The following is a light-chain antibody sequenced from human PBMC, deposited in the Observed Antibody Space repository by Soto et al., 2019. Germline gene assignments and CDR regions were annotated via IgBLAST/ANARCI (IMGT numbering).Light chain of an antibody. CDR1: QDISNY. Sequence: DIQMTQSPSSLSASVGDRVTITCQATQDISNYLNWFLQKPGTAPKLLISYASKLETGVPSRFSGSGSGTFFTFSINSLQPEDIARYYCQQYEGTTSIVGLVTK. V-gene: IGKV1-33*01. CDR3: QQYEGTTSI. J-gene: IGKJ2*01. CDR2: YAS.